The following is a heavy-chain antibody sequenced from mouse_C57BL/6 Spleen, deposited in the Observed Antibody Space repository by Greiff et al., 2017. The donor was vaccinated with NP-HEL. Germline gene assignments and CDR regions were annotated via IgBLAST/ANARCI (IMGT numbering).Heavy chain of an antibody. Sequence: QVQLKESGAELVRPGASVTLSCKASVYTFTDYEMHWVKQTPVHDLEWIGAIDPETGGTAYNQKFKGKTILTADKSSSTAYMEIRSVTSEDSAVYYYARHWDLDYWGQGTTRTVSS. V-gene: IGHV1-15*01. CDR2: IDPETGGT. D-gene: IGHD4-1*01. CDR3: ARHWDLDY. CDR1: VYTFTDYE. J-gene: IGHJ2*01.